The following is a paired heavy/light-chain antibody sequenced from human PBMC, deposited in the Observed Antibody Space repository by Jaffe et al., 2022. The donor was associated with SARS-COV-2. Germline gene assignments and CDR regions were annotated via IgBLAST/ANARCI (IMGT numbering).Light chain of an antibody. J-gene: IGLJ2*01. V-gene: IGLV1-51*01. Sequence: QSVLTQPPSVSAAPGQRVTISCSGSGSNIGNNYISWYQQLPGTAPKLLIYDNNKRPSGISDRFSGSRSGTSATLGITGLQTGDEADYYCGTWHRGLSAGVVFGGGTKLTVL. CDR2: DNN. CDR1: GSNIGNNY. CDR3: GTWHRGLSAGVV.
Heavy chain of an antibody. CDR3: VKDRKWMLRGVIYDYYYGMDV. V-gene: IGHV3-30*18. CDR1: GFSFTNYG. Sequence: QVQLVESGGGVVQPGRSLRLSCEASGFSFTNYGMHWVRQAPGKGLEWVAVISYDVSNKYYADSVKGRFTISRDNSKNTLYLQMNSLRTEDTAVYYCVKDRKWMLRGVIYDYYYGMDVWGQGTTVTVSS. CDR2: ISYDVSNK. J-gene: IGHJ6*02. D-gene: IGHD3-10*01.